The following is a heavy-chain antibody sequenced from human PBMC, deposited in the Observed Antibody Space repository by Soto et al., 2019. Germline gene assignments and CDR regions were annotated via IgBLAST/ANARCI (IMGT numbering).Heavy chain of an antibody. CDR3: AKKIVATISDYGDCIDY. Sequence: ASVKVSCKASGYTFTSYGISWVRQAPGQGLEWMGWISAYNGNTNYAQKLQGRVTMTTDTSTSTAYMELRSLRSDDTAVYYCAKKIVATISDYGDCIDYWGHGTLVTVSS. V-gene: IGHV1-18*01. D-gene: IGHD4-17*01. CDR2: ISAYNGNT. CDR1: GYTFTSYG. J-gene: IGHJ4*01.